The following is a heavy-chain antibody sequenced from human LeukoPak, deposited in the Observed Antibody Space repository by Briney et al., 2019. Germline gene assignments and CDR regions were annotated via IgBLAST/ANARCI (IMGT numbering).Heavy chain of an antibody. J-gene: IGHJ2*01. CDR3: ARGHSSVWTYWYFDL. CDR2: ISHTGGST. V-gene: IGHV3-23*01. D-gene: IGHD6-19*01. CDR1: RFSFSSYA. Sequence: QPGGSLRLSCAASRFSFSSYAMSRVRQAPGQGLEWVSDISHTGGSTNYADSVKGRFTISRDNTEDTLYLQMNSLRAEDTAVYYCARGHSSVWTYWYFDLWGRGTLVTVSS.